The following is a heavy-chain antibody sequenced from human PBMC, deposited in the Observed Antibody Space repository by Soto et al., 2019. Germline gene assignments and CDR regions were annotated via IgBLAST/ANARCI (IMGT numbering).Heavy chain of an antibody. Sequence: PGGSLRLSCAASGFTFSSYAMSWVRQAPGKGVEWVSAISGSGGSTYYADSVKGRFTISRDNSKNTLYLQMNSLRAEYTAVYYCAKVAIYSNYFLDYWGQGTLVTVSS. CDR3: AKVAIYSNYFLDY. V-gene: IGHV3-23*01. CDR1: GFTFSSYA. D-gene: IGHD4-4*01. CDR2: ISGSGGST. J-gene: IGHJ4*02.